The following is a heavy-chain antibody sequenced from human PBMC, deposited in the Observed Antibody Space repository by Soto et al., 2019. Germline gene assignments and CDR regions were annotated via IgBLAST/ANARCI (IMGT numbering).Heavy chain of an antibody. CDR1: GYTFTSYG. V-gene: IGHV1-18*01. J-gene: IGHJ6*02. Sequence: GASVKVSCKASGYTFTSYGISWVRQAPGQGLEWMGWISAYNGNTNYAQKLQGRVTMTTDTSTSTAYTEMRSLRSDDTAAYYCARDQILYCTNGVCYVPNYYGMDVWGQGTTVTVSS. CDR3: ARDQILYCTNGVCYVPNYYGMDV. CDR2: ISAYNGNT. D-gene: IGHD2-8*01.